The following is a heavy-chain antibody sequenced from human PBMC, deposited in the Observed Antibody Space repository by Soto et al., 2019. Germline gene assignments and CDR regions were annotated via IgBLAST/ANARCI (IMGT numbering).Heavy chain of an antibody. CDR3: TTDVWVYSEIDY. Sequence: SVKVSCKASGGTFISYAISWVRQAPGQGLEWMGGIIPIFGTANYAQKFQGRVTITADESTSTAYMELSSLKTEDTAVYYCTTDVWVYSEIDYWGQGTLVTVSS. D-gene: IGHD2-21*01. J-gene: IGHJ4*02. V-gene: IGHV1-69*13. CDR2: IIPIFGTA. CDR1: GGTFISYA.